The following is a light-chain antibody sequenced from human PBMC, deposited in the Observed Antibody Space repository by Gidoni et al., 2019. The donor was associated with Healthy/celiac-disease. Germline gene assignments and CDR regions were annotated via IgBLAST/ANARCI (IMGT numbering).Light chain of an antibody. CDR2: AAS. V-gene: IGKV1-6*01. CDR3: LQDYNYPWT. J-gene: IGKJ1*01. Sequence: AIQMTQSPSSLSASVGDRGTITCRARQGIRNDLGWYQQKPGKAPQLLIYAASRLPSGFPSRFSGSGSGTDFTLTISSLQPEDFATYYCLQDYNYPWTFXQXTKVEIK. CDR1: QGIRND.